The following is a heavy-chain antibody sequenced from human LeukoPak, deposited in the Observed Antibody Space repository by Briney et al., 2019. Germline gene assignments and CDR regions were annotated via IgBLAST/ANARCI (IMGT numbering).Heavy chain of an antibody. V-gene: IGHV5-51*01. CDR2: IYPGDSDT. D-gene: IGHD6-13*01. J-gene: IGHJ4*02. Sequence: GESLKISCKGSGYNFTSYWIGWVRQMPGKGREWMGIIYPGDSDTRYSPSFQGQVTISADKSISTAYLQWSSLKASDTAMYYCARLLRNIAAAVYYFDYWGQGTLATVSS. CDR3: ARLLRNIAAAVYYFDY. CDR1: GYNFTSYW.